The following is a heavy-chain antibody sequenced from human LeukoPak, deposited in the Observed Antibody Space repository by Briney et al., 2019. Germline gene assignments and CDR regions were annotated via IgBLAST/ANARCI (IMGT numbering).Heavy chain of an antibody. J-gene: IGHJ5*02. CDR2: INHSGST. Sequence: SETLSLTCAVYGGSFSGYYWSWIRQPPGKGLEWIGEINHSGSTNYNPSLKSRVTISVDTSKNQFSLKLSSVTAADTAVYYCVSVRVDYNWFDPWGQGTLVTVSS. D-gene: IGHD3-9*01. CDR1: GGSFSGYY. V-gene: IGHV4-34*01. CDR3: VSVRVDYNWFDP.